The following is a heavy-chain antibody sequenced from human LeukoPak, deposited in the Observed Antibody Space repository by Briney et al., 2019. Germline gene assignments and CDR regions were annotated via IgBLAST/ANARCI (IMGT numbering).Heavy chain of an antibody. CDR1: GFTFSDYY. J-gene: IGHJ4*02. V-gene: IGHV3-11*01. Sequence: SGGSLRLSCAASGFTFSDYYMSWVRQAPGKGLEWVSYISSSGSTIYYADSVKGRFTISRDNAKNSLYLQMNSLRAEDTAVYYCASFRPAAIYYWGQGTLVTVSS. D-gene: IGHD2-2*01. CDR3: ASFRPAAIYY. CDR2: ISSSGSTI.